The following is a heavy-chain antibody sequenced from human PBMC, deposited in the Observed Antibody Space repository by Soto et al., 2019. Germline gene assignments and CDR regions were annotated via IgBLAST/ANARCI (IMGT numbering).Heavy chain of an antibody. CDR2: IYYSGST. CDR3: ASRQWLFVSGTSIDY. CDR1: GGSISSSSYY. V-gene: IGHV4-39*01. J-gene: IGHJ4*02. Sequence: SETLSLTCSVSGGSISSSSYYWGWIRQPPGKGLEWIGSIYYSGSTYYNPSLKSRVTISVDTSKNQFSLKLSSVTAADTSVYYFASRQWLFVSGTSIDYWGQGTLVPVSS. D-gene: IGHD3-22*01.